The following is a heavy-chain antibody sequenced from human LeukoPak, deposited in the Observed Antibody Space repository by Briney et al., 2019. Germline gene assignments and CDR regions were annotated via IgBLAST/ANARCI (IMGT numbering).Heavy chain of an antibody. J-gene: IGHJ6*02. D-gene: IGHD2-2*01. CDR3: ARDGRYCSSTSRYIDDYYYYGMDV. CDR2: INWNGGST. V-gene: IGHV3-20*01. Sequence: GGSLRLSCAASGFTFDDYGMSWVRQAPGKGLEWVSGINWNGGSTGYADSVKGRFTISRDNAKNSLYLQMNSLRAEDTALYHCARDGRYCSSTSRYIDDYYYYGMDVWGQGTTVTVSS. CDR1: GFTFDDYG.